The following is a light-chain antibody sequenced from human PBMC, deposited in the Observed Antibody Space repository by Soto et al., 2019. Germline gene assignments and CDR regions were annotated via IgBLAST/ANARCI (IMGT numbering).Light chain of an antibody. V-gene: IGKV3-20*01. J-gene: IGKJ3*01. CDR1: QSVSSSY. CDR3: QHYGSSFT. Sequence: EIVLTQSPGTLSLSPGERATLSCRASQSVSSSYLAWYQQKPGQAPRLLISGASSRATGIPHRFSGSGSGTDFTLTISRLEPEDFAVYYCQHYGSSFTFGPGTKVDIK. CDR2: GAS.